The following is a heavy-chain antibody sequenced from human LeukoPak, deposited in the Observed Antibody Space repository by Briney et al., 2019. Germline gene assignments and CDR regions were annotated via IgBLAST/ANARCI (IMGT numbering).Heavy chain of an antibody. CDR1: GLTFSSYG. CDR2: IPYDETNK. V-gene: IGHV3-30*02. J-gene: IGHJ4*02. Sequence: GGSLRLSCAVTGLTFSSYGMNWIRQAPGKGPEWVAFIPYDETNKYYVDSVKGRFTISRDKSKNTLYLQMNSLRPEDTAVYYCTNGPSKDGYNYSFDYWGQGTLVTVSS. D-gene: IGHD5-24*01. CDR3: TNGPSKDGYNYSFDY.